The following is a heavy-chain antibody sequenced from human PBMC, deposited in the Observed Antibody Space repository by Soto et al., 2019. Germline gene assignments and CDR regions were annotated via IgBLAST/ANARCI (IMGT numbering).Heavy chain of an antibody. J-gene: IGHJ6*02. CDR3: ARVPDYKDYYYYYGMDV. V-gene: IGHV3-48*02. Sequence: EVQLVESGGGLVKPGGSLRLSCAASGFTFSTYSMNWVRQAPGKGLEWVSFISSSSSTIYYADSVKGRFTISRDNAKNSLYLQMNSLRDEDTAVYYCARVPDYKDYYYYYGMDVWGQGTTVTVSS. CDR1: GFTFSTYS. D-gene: IGHD4-4*01. CDR2: ISSSSSTI.